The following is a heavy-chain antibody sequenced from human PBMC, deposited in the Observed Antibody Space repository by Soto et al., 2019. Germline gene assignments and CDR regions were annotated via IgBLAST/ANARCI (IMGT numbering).Heavy chain of an antibody. CDR1: GGSISSYY. Sequence: ASETLSLTCTVSGGSISSYYWSWIRQPPGKGLEWIGYIYYSGSTNYNPSLKSRVTISVDTSKNQFSLKLSSVTAADTAVYYCARAPRGSYIVGNWFDPWGQGTLVTVSS. CDR3: ARAPRGSYIVGNWFDP. D-gene: IGHD2-21*01. V-gene: IGHV4-59*01. J-gene: IGHJ5*02. CDR2: IYYSGST.